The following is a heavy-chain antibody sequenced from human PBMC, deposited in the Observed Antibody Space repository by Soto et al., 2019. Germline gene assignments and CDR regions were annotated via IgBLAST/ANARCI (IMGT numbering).Heavy chain of an antibody. CDR3: ARSVTMIVVVISDAFDI. J-gene: IGHJ3*02. D-gene: IGHD3-22*01. V-gene: IGHV3-48*02. CDR1: GFTFSSYS. CDR2: ISSSSTI. Sequence: GGSLRLSCAASGFTFSSYSMNWVRQAPGKGLEWVSYISSSSTIYYADSVKGRFTISRDNAKNSLYLQMNSLRDEGTAVYYCARSVTMIVVVISDAFDIWGQGTMVT.